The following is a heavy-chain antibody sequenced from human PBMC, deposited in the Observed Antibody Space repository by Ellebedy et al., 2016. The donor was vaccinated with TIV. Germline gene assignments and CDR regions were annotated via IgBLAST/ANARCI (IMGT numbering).Heavy chain of an antibody. J-gene: IGHJ4*02. CDR1: GFTFSSYW. Sequence: GGSLRLXCAASGFTFSSYWMHWARQAPGKGLEWLANINQDGSEIHYVDSVKGRFTISRDNAENSLYLQMNSLRAEDTAVYYCARAIGSGSSYWGQGTLVTVSS. CDR2: INQDGSEI. V-gene: IGHV3-7*01. CDR3: ARAIGSGSSY. D-gene: IGHD3-22*01.